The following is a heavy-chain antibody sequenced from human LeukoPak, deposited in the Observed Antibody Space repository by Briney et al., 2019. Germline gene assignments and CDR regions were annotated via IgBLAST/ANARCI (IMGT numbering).Heavy chain of an antibody. Sequence: SVKVSCKASGFTFTSSAVQWVRQARGQRLEWIGWIVVGSGNTNYAQKFQERVTITRDMSTSTAYMELSSLRSEDTAVYYCAAESGGSGSYDAFDIWGQGTMVTASS. CDR2: IVVGSGNT. CDR1: GFTFTSSA. V-gene: IGHV1-58*01. D-gene: IGHD3-10*01. CDR3: AAESGGSGSYDAFDI. J-gene: IGHJ3*02.